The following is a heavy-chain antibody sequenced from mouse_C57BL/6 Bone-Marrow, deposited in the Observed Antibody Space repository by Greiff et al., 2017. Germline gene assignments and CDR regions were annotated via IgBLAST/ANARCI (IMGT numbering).Heavy chain of an antibody. CDR2: IHPNSGST. CDR3: ARSSYYGSSYGAWCAY. Sequence: QVQLQQPGAELVKPGASVKLSCKASGYTFTSYWMHWVKQRPGQGLEWIGMIHPNSGSTNYNEKFKSKATLTVDKSSSTAYMQLSSLTSEDSAVYYCARSSYYGSSYGAWCAYWGQGTLVTVSA. D-gene: IGHD1-1*01. J-gene: IGHJ3*01. V-gene: IGHV1-64*01. CDR1: GYTFTSYW.